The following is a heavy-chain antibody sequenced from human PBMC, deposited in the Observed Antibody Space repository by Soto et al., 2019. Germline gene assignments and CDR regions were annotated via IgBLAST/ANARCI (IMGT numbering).Heavy chain of an antibody. CDR1: GITFRNYA. D-gene: IGHD3-10*01. Sequence: EVQLLQSGGGLVQPGGSLRLSCAASGITFRNYAMTWVRQAPGKGLEWVSTISESGGVTYYADSVKGRFTISRDNTKNTLDLEMNSLRVEDTAVYYCVPGSSCAGGEDCWGQGTLVTVTS. CDR3: VPGSSCAGGEDC. V-gene: IGHV3-23*01. CDR2: ISESGGVT. J-gene: IGHJ4*02.